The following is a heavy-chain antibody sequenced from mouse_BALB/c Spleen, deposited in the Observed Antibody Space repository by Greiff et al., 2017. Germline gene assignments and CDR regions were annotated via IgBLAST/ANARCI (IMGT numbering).Heavy chain of an antibody. CDR2: IYPGSGST. CDR3: ARGGIHYYGYEAMDY. J-gene: IGHJ4*01. V-gene: IGHV1S22*01. D-gene: IGHD1-2*01. CDR1: GYTFTSYW. Sequence: LQQPGSELVRPGASVKLSCKASGYTFTSYWMHWVKQRPGQGLEWIGNIYPGSGSTNYNEKFKSKATLTVDKSSSTAYMQLSSLTSEDSAVYYCARGGIHYYGYEAMDYWGQGTSVTVSS.